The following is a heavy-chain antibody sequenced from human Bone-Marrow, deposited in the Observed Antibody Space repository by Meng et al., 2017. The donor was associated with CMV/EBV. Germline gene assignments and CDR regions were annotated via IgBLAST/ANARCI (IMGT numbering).Heavy chain of an antibody. Sequence: ASVKVSCKVSGYTLTELSMHWVRQAPGKGLEWMGGFDPEDGETIYAQKFQGRVTITADKSTSTAYMELSSLRSEDTAVYYCAPKPGIAVAGTDYWGQGTLVTVSS. D-gene: IGHD6-19*01. J-gene: IGHJ4*02. V-gene: IGHV1-24*01. CDR2: FDPEDGET. CDR3: APKPGIAVAGTDY. CDR1: GYTLTELS.